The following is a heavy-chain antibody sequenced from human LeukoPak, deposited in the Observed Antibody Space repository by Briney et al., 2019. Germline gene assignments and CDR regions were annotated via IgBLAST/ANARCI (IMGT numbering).Heavy chain of an antibody. Sequence: SETLSLTCAVYGGSFSGYYWSWIRQPPGKGLEWIGEINHSGSTNYNPSLKSRVTISVDTSKNQFSLKLSSVTAADTAVYYRASGYCSSTSCYAFDYWGQGTLVTVSS. V-gene: IGHV4-34*01. D-gene: IGHD2-2*01. J-gene: IGHJ4*02. CDR1: GGSFSGYY. CDR3: ASGYCSSTSCYAFDY. CDR2: INHSGST.